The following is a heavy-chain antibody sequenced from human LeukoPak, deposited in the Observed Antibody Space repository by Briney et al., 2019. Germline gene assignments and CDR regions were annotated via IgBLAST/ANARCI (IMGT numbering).Heavy chain of an antibody. V-gene: IGHV4-4*02. J-gene: IGHJ4*02. Sequence: KPGGSLRLSCAASGFTFSSYWMSWVRQPPGKGLEWIGEIYHSGSTNYNPSLKSRVTISADKSKNQSSLKLSSVTAADTAVYNCARRAARDFDYWGQGTLVTVSS. CDR3: ARRAARDFDY. CDR1: GFTFSSYW. CDR2: IYHSGST. D-gene: IGHD6-6*01.